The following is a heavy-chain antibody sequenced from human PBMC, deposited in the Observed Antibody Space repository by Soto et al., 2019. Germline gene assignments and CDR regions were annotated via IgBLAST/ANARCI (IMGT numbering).Heavy chain of an antibody. J-gene: IGHJ4*02. CDR1: VGSISIGGYY. Sequence: PAEALSVTCPVSVGSISIGGYYWSWIRQHPGKGLEWIGYIYYSGSTYYNPSLKSRVTISVDTSKNQFSLKLSSVTAADTAVYYCARDTERRMGDYDYWGQGTLVTAPQ. V-gene: IGHV4-31*03. CDR2: IYYSGST. CDR3: ARDTERRMGDYDY. D-gene: IGHD4-17*01.